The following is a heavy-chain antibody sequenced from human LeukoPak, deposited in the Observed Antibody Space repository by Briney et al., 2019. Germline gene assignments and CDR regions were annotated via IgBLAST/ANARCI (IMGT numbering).Heavy chain of an antibody. J-gene: IGHJ3*02. CDR1: GYTFTGYY. Sequence: ASVKVSCKASGYTFTGYYMHWVRQAPGQGLEWMGWINPNSGGTNYAQKFQGRVTMTRDTSISTAYMELSSLKSEDTAVYFCAGESGAAPAFDIWGQGTLVTVSS. CDR2: INPNSGGT. V-gene: IGHV1-2*02. D-gene: IGHD1-26*01. CDR3: AGESGAAPAFDI.